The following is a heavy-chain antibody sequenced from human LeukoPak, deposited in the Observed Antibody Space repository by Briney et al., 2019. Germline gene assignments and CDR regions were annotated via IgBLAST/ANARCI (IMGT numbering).Heavy chain of an antibody. CDR1: GGSFSGYY. D-gene: IGHD5-18*01. CDR2: INHSGST. V-gene: IGHV4-34*01. J-gene: IGHJ4*02. CDR3: ARVWLNFDY. Sequence: SETLSLTCAVYGGSFSGYYWSWIRQPPGKGLEWIGEINHSGSTNYNPSLKSRVTISVDTSKNQFSLKLSSVTPAGTAVYYCARVWLNFDYWGQGTLVTVSS.